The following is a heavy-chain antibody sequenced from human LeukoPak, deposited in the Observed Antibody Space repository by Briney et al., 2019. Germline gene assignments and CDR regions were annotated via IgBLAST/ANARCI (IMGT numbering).Heavy chain of an antibody. D-gene: IGHD6-13*01. CDR1: EFTFSTYG. V-gene: IGHV3-30*18. CDR2: ISYDGSYK. Sequence: GGSLRLSCAASEFTFSTYGMHWVRQAPGKGLEWVAVISYDGSYKFYADSVKGRFTISRDNSKSTLYLQMNSLRAKDTAVYYCAKDRYSGLNTIDYWGQGTLVTVSS. J-gene: IGHJ4*02. CDR3: AKDRYSGLNTIDY.